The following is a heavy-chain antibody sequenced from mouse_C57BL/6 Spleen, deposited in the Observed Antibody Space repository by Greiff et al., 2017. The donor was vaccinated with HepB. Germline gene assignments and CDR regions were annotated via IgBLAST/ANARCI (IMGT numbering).Heavy chain of an antibody. CDR2: ISSGSNTI. V-gene: IGHV5-17*01. D-gene: IGHD2-5*01. Sequence: EVKLMESGGGLVKPGGSLKLSCAASGFTFSDYGMHWVRQAPEKGLEWVAYISSGSNTIYYADTVTGRFTISRDNDKTTLFLQMTSLRSEDTAMYYWARKRYSKWVMDYWGQGTSVTVSS. CDR3: ARKRYSKWVMDY. J-gene: IGHJ4*01. CDR1: GFTFSDYG.